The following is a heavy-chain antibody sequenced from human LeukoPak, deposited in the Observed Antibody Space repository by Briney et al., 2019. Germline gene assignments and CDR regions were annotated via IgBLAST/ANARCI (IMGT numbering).Heavy chain of an antibody. D-gene: IGHD3-3*01. CDR1: GGSISSSSYY. CDR2: IYYSGST. J-gene: IGHJ3*02. Sequence: PSQTLSLTCTVSGGSISSSSYYWGWIRQPPGKGLEWIGYIYYSGSTNYNPSLKSRVTISVDTSKNQFSLKLSSVTAADTAVYYCARARDFGAFDIWGQGTMVTVSS. CDR3: ARARDFGAFDI. V-gene: IGHV4-61*05.